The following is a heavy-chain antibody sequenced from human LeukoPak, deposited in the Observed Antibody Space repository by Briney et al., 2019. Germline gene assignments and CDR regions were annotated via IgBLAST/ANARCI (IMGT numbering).Heavy chain of an antibody. CDR2: IYWNDDT. CDR1: GFSLSTSGVG. Sequence: SGPTLVKPTQTLTLTCTFSGFSLSTSGVGVGWIRQPPGKALEWLTLIYWNDDTRYSPSLKSRLTITKDTSKNQVVLTLTNMDPVDTATYYCAHSPYCYSTSCYYDSWGQGTLVTASS. D-gene: IGHD2-2*01. V-gene: IGHV2-5*01. CDR3: AHSPYCYSTSCYYDS. J-gene: IGHJ4*02.